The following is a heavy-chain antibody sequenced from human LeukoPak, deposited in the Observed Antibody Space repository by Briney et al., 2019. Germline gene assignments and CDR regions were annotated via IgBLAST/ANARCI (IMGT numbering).Heavy chain of an antibody. J-gene: IGHJ6*02. Sequence: GGSLRLSCAASGFTVSSNYMSWVRQAPGKGLEWVSVIYIGGSTYYADSVKGRFTISRDNSKNTLYLQMNSLRAEDTAVYYCARDRRQSGDGDVWGQGTTVTVSS. CDR3: ARDRRQSGDGDV. CDR2: IYIGGST. D-gene: IGHD2-21*02. CDR1: GFTVSSNY. V-gene: IGHV3-53*01.